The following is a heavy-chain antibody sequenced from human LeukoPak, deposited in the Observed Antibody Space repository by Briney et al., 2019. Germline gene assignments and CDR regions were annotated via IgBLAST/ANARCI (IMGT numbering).Heavy chain of an antibody. CDR3: GRRDTGIVAAYDY. CDR2: INHSGST. CDR1: GGSFSGYY. Sequence: SETPSLTCAVYGGSFSGYYWSWIRQPPGKGLEWIGEINHSGSTNYNPSLKSRVTISVDTSKNQFSLKLSSVTAADTAVYYCGRRDTGIVAAYDYWGQGTLVTVSS. V-gene: IGHV4-34*01. J-gene: IGHJ4*02. D-gene: IGHD1-26*01.